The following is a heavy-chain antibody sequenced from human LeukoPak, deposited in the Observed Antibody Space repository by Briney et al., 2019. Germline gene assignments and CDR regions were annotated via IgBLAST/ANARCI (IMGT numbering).Heavy chain of an antibody. CDR3: ARLDYFEY. J-gene: IGHJ4*02. V-gene: IGHV3-23*01. Sequence: PGGSLRLSCAASGFALSSYAMHWARQAPGKGLEWVSGITVNGANTYYADSVKGRFTISKDTSNNILYMQMSSLSAEDTAVYYCARLDYFEYWGQGTLVAVSS. CDR2: ITVNGANT. D-gene: IGHD6-19*01. CDR1: GFALSSYA.